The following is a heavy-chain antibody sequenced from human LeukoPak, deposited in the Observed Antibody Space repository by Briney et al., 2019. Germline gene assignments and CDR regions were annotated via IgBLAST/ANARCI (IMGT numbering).Heavy chain of an antibody. Sequence: SETLSLTCTVSGGSISGYYWSWIRQPAGKGLEWIGRIYTSGSTNYNPSLKSRVTMSVGTSKNQFSLKLSSVTAADTAVYYCARDGYCSSTSCLPPSKYYYYGMDVWGRGTTVTVSS. J-gene: IGHJ6*02. V-gene: IGHV4-4*07. CDR3: ARDGYCSSTSCLPPSKYYYYGMDV. D-gene: IGHD2-2*03. CDR1: GGSISGYY. CDR2: IYTSGST.